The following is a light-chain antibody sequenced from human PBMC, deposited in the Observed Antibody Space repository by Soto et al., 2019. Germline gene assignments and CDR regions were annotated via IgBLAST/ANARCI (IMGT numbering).Light chain of an antibody. J-gene: IGKJ1*01. CDR3: QQYHNWPRT. CDR1: QSVSSSY. Sequence: EIVLTQSPGTPSLSPGERATLSCRASQSVSSSYLAWYQQKPGQAPRLLIYGASNRATGIPARFSGSGSGTEFTLTITSLQSEDFAVYYCQQYHNWPRTFGQGTKVDIK. V-gene: IGKV3-15*01. CDR2: GAS.